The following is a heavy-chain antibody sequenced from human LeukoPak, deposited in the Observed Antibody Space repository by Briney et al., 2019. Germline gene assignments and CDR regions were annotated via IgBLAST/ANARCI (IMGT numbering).Heavy chain of an antibody. CDR2: ISAYNGNT. Sequence: ASVKVSCKASGYTFTSYGISWMRQAPGQGLEWMGWISAYNGNTNYAQKLQGRVTMTTDTSTSTAYMELRSLRSDDTAVYYCARGQPGDIAEYFQHWGQGTLVTVSS. J-gene: IGHJ1*01. V-gene: IGHV1-18*01. CDR1: GYTFTSYG. CDR3: ARGQPGDIAEYFQH. D-gene: IGHD1-14*01.